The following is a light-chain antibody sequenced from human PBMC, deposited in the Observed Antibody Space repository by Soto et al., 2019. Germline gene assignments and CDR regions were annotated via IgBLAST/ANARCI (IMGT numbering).Light chain of an antibody. J-gene: IGLJ2*01. CDR1: SSDVGEENY. CDR3: SSFAGSPVV. Sequence: QSARTQPPSASGSPGQSVTITCSGTSSDVGEENYVSWYQQHPGKVPKLILYEVSKRPSGVPDRFSGSRSGNTASLTVSGLQAEDEADYYCSSFAGSPVVFGGGTKLTVL. CDR2: EVS. V-gene: IGLV2-8*01.